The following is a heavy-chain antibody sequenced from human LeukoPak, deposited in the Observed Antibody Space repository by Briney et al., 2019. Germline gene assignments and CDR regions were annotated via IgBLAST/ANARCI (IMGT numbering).Heavy chain of an antibody. V-gene: IGHV3-7*01. CDR2: IKHDGSEK. J-gene: IGHJ4*02. CDR3: ARDRGLSGYDLCDY. D-gene: IGHD5-12*01. CDR1: TFTFSNYW. Sequence: GGSLRLSCAASTFTFSNYWMNWVRQAPGKGPEWVATIKHDGSEKHYVDSVEGRFTISRDNAMNSLYLQMNSLRAEDTAVYYCARDRGLSGYDLCDYWGQGTLVTVSS.